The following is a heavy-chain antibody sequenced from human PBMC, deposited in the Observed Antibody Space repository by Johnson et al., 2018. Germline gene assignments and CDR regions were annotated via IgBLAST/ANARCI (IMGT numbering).Heavy chain of an antibody. V-gene: IGHV3-66*02. Sequence: VQLVQSGGGLVQXGGSVRLSCAASGFTVNSNYMTWVRQAPGKGLEWVSVIFGGGSTFYADSVKGRFTISRDNSKNTLYFQMNSLRVEDTAVYYCARGREVGAFDIWGQGTMVTVSS. CDR3: ARGREVGAFDI. CDR2: IFGGGST. J-gene: IGHJ3*02. D-gene: IGHD3-3*01. CDR1: GFTVNSNY.